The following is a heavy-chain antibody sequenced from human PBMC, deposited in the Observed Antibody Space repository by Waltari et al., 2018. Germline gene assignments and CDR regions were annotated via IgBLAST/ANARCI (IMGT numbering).Heavy chain of an antibody. J-gene: IGHJ4*02. CDR1: AFTFSSND. V-gene: IGHV3-30*18. D-gene: IGHD3-10*02. CDR3: SKSAYHVSSADWDS. CDR2: VLFDGKKQ. Sequence: QGQLVESGGGVVQPGGSLRLSCTDSAFTFSSNDLHWVRQTPGKGAGWWGGVLFDGKKQFYAGSVKGLFTTSRDNSKNTAYLHRNSLGAEDTAIYYWSKSAYHVSSADWDSWGQGTLVIVSS.